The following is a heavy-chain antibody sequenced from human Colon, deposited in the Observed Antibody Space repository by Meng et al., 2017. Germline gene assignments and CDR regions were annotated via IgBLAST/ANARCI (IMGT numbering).Heavy chain of an antibody. CDR2: VYHRGDT. V-gene: IGHV4-4*02. D-gene: IGHD1-7*01. Sequence: QAQLQQWGAGLLKPSGTLSLTCTVSGDSISSDIWWSWVRQPPGKGLEWIGEVYHRGDTNYNPSLKSRVDISVDKSKNQFYLSLFSVTAADTAVYYCGRDQGRELINHWGQGTLVTASS. CDR1: GDSISSDIW. CDR3: GRDQGRELINH. J-gene: IGHJ4*02.